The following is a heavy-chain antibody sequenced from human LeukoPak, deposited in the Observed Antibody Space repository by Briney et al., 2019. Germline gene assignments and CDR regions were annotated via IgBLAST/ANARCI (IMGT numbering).Heavy chain of an antibody. CDR1: GGSISSGDYY. D-gene: IGHD3-22*01. Sequence: SETLSLTCTVSGGSISSGDYYWSWIRQPPGKGLEWIGYIYYSGSTYYNPSLKSRVTISVDTSKNQFSLKLSSVTAADTAVYYCARGRAYYDSSGVDYWGQGTLVTVSS. V-gene: IGHV4-30-4*01. CDR3: ARGRAYYDSSGVDY. J-gene: IGHJ4*02. CDR2: IYYSGST.